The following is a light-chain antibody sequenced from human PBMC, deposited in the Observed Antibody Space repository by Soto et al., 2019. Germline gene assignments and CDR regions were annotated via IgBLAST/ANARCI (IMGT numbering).Light chain of an antibody. CDR3: QQYGSSGT. V-gene: IGKV3-20*01. Sequence: EIVLTQSPGTLSLSPGERATLSCRASQSVSSSYLAWYQQRPGRAPRLLMHGASTRATGVPARVSGSGSGTEFTLTISSLQSEDFAVYYCQQYGSSGTFGQGTKVDIK. CDR2: GAS. CDR1: QSVSSSY. J-gene: IGKJ1*01.